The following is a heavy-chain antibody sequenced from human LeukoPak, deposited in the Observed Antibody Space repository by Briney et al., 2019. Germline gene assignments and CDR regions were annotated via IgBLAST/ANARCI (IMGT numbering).Heavy chain of an antibody. CDR1: GYSISSAFY. D-gene: IGHD2-15*01. V-gene: IGHV4-38-2*01. J-gene: IGHJ6*03. CDR3: ARVLGYCSGGSCPRTIYYYYYYMDV. Sequence: PSETLSLTCAVSGYSISSAFYWGWIRQPPGKGLEWIGTIHYSGSTYYNPSLKSRVTISVDTSKNQFSLKLSSVTAADTAVYYCARVLGYCSGGSCPRTIYYYYYYMDVWGKGTTVTVSS. CDR2: IHYSGST.